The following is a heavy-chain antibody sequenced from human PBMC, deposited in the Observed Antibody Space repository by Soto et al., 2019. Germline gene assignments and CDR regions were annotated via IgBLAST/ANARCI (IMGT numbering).Heavy chain of an antibody. D-gene: IGHD3-10*01. CDR1: GFTFSLYS. Sequence: EVQLVESGGGLVQPGGSLRLSCAASGFTFSLYSMSWVRQAPGKGLEWVSYISRSSTGIHYADSVKGRFTISRDDATNSMPLKMNSRRDGDTAVYYCARAVTWGLDVWGQGTTVSISS. J-gene: IGHJ6*02. CDR3: ARAVTWGLDV. V-gene: IGHV3-48*02. CDR2: ISRSSTGI.